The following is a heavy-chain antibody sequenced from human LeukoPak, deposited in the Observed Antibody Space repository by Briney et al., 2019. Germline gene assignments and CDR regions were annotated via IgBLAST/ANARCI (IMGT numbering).Heavy chain of an antibody. CDR3: ARGKYGGYFIDY. V-gene: IGHV3-53*01. Sequence: GGSLRLSCAASGFTVSSNYMSGVRQAPGKGLEWVSVIYSGGSIYYADSVKGRFTISRDNAKNTVYLQMNSLRAEDTAVYYCARGKYGGYFIDYWGQGTLVTVSS. CDR2: IYSGGSI. D-gene: IGHD5-12*01. CDR1: GFTVSSNY. J-gene: IGHJ4*02.